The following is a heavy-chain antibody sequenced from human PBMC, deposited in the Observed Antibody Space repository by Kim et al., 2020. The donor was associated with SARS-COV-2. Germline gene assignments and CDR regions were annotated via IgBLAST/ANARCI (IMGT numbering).Heavy chain of an antibody. CDR1: GFTFSSYG. Sequence: GGSLRLSCAASGFTFSSYGMHWVRQAPGKGLEWVVVIWYDGSNKYYADSVKGRFTISRDNSKNTLYLQMNSLRAEDTAVYYCARDISLWYFDLWGRGTLV. CDR3: ARDISLWYFDL. CDR2: IWYDGSNK. J-gene: IGHJ2*01. V-gene: IGHV3-33*01.